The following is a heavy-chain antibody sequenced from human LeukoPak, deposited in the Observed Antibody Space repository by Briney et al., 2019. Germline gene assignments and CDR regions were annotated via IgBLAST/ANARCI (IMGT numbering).Heavy chain of an antibody. CDR2: LDPADGEM. D-gene: IGHD1-26*01. V-gene: IGHV1-24*01. CDR3: ATGRTKWDLLNY. CDR1: GYSLTELS. Sequence: GASVKASCKVSGYSLTELSLHWVRQAPGKGREWMGGLDPADGEMIYTQMFQGRITMTEDSSTDTAYMEMSSLRSDDTAVYYCATGRTKWDLLNYWGQGTLVTVSS. J-gene: IGHJ4*02.